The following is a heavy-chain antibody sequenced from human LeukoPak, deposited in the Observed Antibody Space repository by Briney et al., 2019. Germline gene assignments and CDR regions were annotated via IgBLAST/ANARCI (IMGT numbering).Heavy chain of an antibody. V-gene: IGHV1-2*02. J-gene: IGHJ4*02. D-gene: IGHD6-13*01. CDR3: AREKGVPGRAAAGTRGSDY. Sequence: ASVKVSCKASRYTFTGYYMHWVRQAPGQGLEWMGWINPNSGGTNYAQKLQGRVTMTRDTAISTAYMELSSLRSDDTAVYYCAREKGVPGRAAAGTRGSDYWGQGTLVTVSA. CDR1: RYTFTGYY. CDR2: INPNSGGT.